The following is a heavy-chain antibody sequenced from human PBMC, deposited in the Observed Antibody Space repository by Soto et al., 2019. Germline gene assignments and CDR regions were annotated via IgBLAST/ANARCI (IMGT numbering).Heavy chain of an antibody. Sequence: SETLSLTCTVSGGSISSGGYYWSWIRQHPGKGLEWIGYIYYSGSTYYNPSLKSRVTISVDTSKNQFSLKLSSVTAADTAVYYCARDIIDGDYGMWFDPWGQGTLVTVSS. CDR1: GGSISSGGYY. CDR2: IYYSGST. D-gene: IGHD4-17*01. CDR3: ARDIIDGDYGMWFDP. J-gene: IGHJ5*02. V-gene: IGHV4-31*03.